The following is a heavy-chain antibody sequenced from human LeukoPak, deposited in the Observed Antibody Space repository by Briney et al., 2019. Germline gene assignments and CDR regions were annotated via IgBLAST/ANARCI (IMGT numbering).Heavy chain of an antibody. J-gene: IGHJ4*02. D-gene: IGHD3-22*01. CDR3: ARDQTYYYDSSGYWSFDY. Sequence: GASVKVSCKASGYTFTGYYMHWVRQAPGQGLEWMGWINPNSGGTNYAQKFLGWVTMTRDTSISTAYMELSRLRSDDTAVYYCARDQTYYYDSSGYWSFDYWGQGTLVTVSS. CDR1: GYTFTGYY. CDR2: INPNSGGT. V-gene: IGHV1-2*04.